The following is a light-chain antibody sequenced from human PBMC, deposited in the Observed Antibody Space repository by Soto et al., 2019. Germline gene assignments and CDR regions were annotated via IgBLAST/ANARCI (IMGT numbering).Light chain of an antibody. CDR3: AAWDDSLSGLI. Sequence: QSVLTQPPSASGTPGQRITISCSGSSSNIRSNYVYWYQQLPGSAPKLLIYRNNQRPSGVPDRFSGSKSGTSASLAISGLRSEDDTDYYCAAWDDSLSGLIFGGGTKLTVL. J-gene: IGLJ2*01. CDR1: SSNIRSNY. CDR2: RNN. V-gene: IGLV1-47*01.